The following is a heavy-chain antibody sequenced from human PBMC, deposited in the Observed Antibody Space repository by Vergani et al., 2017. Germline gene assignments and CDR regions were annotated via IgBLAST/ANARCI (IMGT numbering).Heavy chain of an antibody. Sequence: EVQLVESGGGLVKPGGSLGLSCAASGFTFSSYSMNWVRQAPGKGLEWVSSISSSSSYIYYADSVKGRFTISRDNAKNSLYLQMNSLRAEDTAVYYCARSAGTSGDYMDVWGKGTTVTVSS. V-gene: IGHV3-21*01. D-gene: IGHD1-1*01. CDR3: ARSAGTSGDYMDV. CDR2: ISSSSSYI. J-gene: IGHJ6*03. CDR1: GFTFSSYS.